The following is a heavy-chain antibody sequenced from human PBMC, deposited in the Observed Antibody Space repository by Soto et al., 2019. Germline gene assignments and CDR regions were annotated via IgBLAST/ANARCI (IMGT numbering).Heavy chain of an antibody. CDR3: ATLPYYYGSGSYFLDKNWFDP. D-gene: IGHD3-10*01. Sequence: ASVKVSCKVSGYTLPELSMHWVRQAPGKGLEWMGGFDPEDGETIYAQKFQGRVTMTEDTSTDTAYMELSSLRSEDTAVYYCATLPYYYGSGSYFLDKNWFDPWGQGTLVTVSS. V-gene: IGHV1-24*01. J-gene: IGHJ5*02. CDR1: GYTLPELS. CDR2: FDPEDGET.